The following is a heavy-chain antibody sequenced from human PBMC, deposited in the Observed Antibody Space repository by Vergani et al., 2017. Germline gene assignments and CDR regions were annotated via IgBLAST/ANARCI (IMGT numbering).Heavy chain of an antibody. CDR1: GGSISSYY. Sequence: QVQLQESGPGLVKPSETLSLTCTVPGGSISSYYWGWIRQPPGKGLEWGGYIYYSGCTYYNPSLKSRVTISVDTSKNQFSLKLSSVTAADTAVYYWARVRRDDSSGYYYYYGMDVWGQGTTVTVSS. V-gene: IGHV4-59*08. CDR2: IYYSGCT. J-gene: IGHJ6*02. D-gene: IGHD3-22*01. CDR3: ARVRRDDSSGYYYYYGMDV.